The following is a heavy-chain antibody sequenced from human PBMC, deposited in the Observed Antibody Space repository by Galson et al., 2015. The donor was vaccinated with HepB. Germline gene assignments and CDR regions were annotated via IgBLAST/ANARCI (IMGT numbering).Heavy chain of an antibody. V-gene: IGHV1-69*02. CDR2: IIPILGIA. D-gene: IGHD5-18*01. Sequence: SVKVSCKASGGTFSSYTISWVRQAPGQGLEWMGRIIPILGIANYAQKFQGRVTITADKSTSTAYMELGSLRSEDTAAYYCAGARVDTGSSDYWGQGTLVTVSS. J-gene: IGHJ4*02. CDR1: GGTFSSYT. CDR3: AGARVDTGSSDY.